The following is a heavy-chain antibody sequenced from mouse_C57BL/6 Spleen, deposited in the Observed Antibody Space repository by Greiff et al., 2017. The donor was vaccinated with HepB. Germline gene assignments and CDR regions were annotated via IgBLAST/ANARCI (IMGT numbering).Heavy chain of an antibody. CDR1: GFNIKDDY. V-gene: IGHV14-4*01. J-gene: IGHJ4*01. Sequence: VQLQQSGAELVRPGASVKLSCTASGFNIKDDYMHWVKQRPEQGLEWIGWIDPENGDTEYASKFQGKATITADTSSNTAYLQLSSLTSEDTAVYYYTPLTTGVGAMDYWGQGTSVTVSS. D-gene: IGHD1-1*01. CDR2: IDPENGDT. CDR3: TPLTTGVGAMDY.